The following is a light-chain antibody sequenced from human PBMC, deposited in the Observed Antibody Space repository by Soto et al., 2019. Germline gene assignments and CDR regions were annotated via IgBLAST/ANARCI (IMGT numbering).Light chain of an antibody. CDR1: QSILTY. CDR2: AAS. V-gene: IGKV1-9*01. CDR3: QQRNNYPLF. J-gene: IGKJ4*01. Sequence: DIQLTQSPSFLSASVGDRVTITCRASQSILTYLPWYQQKAGEAPKLLIYAASSLQSGVPSRFSGSGSGTDFTLTISSLQPEDFATYYCQQRNNYPLFFGRGTKVEIK.